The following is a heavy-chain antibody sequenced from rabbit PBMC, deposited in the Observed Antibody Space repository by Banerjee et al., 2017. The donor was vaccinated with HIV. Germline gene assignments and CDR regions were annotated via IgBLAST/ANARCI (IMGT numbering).Heavy chain of an antibody. V-gene: IGHV1S45*01. Sequence: QEQLVESGGGLVKPGGSLKLSCKASGFDFSNYGVSWVRQAPGKGLQWIACINTYTGKAVYATWANGRFTISRTSSTTVTLQMTSLTAADTATYFCARDLTGAIGWNFGWWGPGTLVTVS. CDR3: ARDLTGAIGWNFGW. CDR2: INTYTGKA. CDR1: GFDFSNYG. J-gene: IGHJ4*01. D-gene: IGHD4-1*01.